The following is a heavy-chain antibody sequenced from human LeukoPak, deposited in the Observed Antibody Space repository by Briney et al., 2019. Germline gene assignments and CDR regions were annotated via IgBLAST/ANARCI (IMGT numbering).Heavy chain of an antibody. J-gene: IGHJ6*03. Sequence: SETLSLTCTVSGGSISNYYWNWIRQPPGKGLEWIGYIYYSGTTNYNPSLKSRVTISVDTSKNQFSLKLTSVTAADTAVYYCARETSQKGAHYMDVWGKGTTVTISS. CDR2: IYYSGTT. D-gene: IGHD3-16*01. V-gene: IGHV4-59*01. CDR3: ARETSQKGAHYMDV. CDR1: GGSISNYY.